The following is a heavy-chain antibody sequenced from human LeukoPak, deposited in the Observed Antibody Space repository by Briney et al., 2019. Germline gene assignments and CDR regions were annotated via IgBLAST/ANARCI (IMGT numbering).Heavy chain of an antibody. CDR3: ARSLFYYDSRGYQTDY. J-gene: IGHJ4*02. D-gene: IGHD3-22*01. Sequence: ASVKVSCTASGYTFTSYGISWVRQAPGQGLEWMGWISAYNGNTNYAQKLQGRVTMTTDTSTSTAYMELRSLRSDDTAVYYCARSLFYYDSRGYQTDYWGQGTLVTVSS. CDR2: ISAYNGNT. V-gene: IGHV1-18*01. CDR1: GYTFTSYG.